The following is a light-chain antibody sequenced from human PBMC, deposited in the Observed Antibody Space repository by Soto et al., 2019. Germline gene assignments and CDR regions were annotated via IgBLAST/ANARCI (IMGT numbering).Light chain of an antibody. CDR3: QQYYRTPFT. J-gene: IGKJ3*01. CDR2: WAS. V-gene: IGKV4-1*01. CDR1: QSVLYSSNNKNY. Sequence: DIVMTQSPDSLAVSLDERATINCKSSQSVLYSSNNKNYLAWYQQKPGQPPKLLIYWASTRESGVPDRFSGSGSGTDFTLTISSLQAEDVAVYYCQQYYRTPFTFGPGTKVDIK.